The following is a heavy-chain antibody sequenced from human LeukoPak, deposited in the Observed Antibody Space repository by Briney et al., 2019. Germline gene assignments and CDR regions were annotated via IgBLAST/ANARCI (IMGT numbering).Heavy chain of an antibody. V-gene: IGHV4-39*01. CDR2: ISYSGTT. D-gene: IGHD2/OR15-2a*01. Sequence: PSETLSLTCTVSGGSISSSSGYYWGWIRQPPGKGLEWIGSISYSGTTYYNPSLKSRVTMFEDTSKNQFSLKLSSVTAADTAVYYCARLLRRDNWFDPWGQGTLVTVSS. CDR1: GGSISSSSGYY. J-gene: IGHJ5*02. CDR3: ARLLRRDNWFDP.